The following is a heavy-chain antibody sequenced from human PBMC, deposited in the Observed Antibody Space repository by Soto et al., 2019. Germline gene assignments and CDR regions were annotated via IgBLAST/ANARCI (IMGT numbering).Heavy chain of an antibody. V-gene: IGHV1-8*01. CDR1: GYSFTSYD. CDR3: ARPPYYYDSSGYVFGMDV. J-gene: IGHJ6*02. Sequence: QVQLVQSGAEVKKSGASVKVSCKASGYSFTSYDINWVRQATGQGLEWMGWMNPNSGNTGYAQKFQDRVTMTRDTSVSTAYLELRILRSEDKAVYYCARPPYYYDSSGYVFGMDVWGQGTTVTVSS. CDR2: MNPNSGNT. D-gene: IGHD3-22*01.